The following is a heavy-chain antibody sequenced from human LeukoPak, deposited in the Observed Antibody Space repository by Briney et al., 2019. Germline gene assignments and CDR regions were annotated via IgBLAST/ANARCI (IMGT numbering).Heavy chain of an antibody. Sequence: SETLSLTCAVSGNSISTRNWWNWVRQPPGKGLDWIGEISHGGSTKYNPSLKNRVTISKDNSKNEFSLKLNSVTAADTAVYFCARSAGWWSLDYWGQGALVTVST. V-gene: IGHV4-4*02. D-gene: IGHD2-8*02. CDR3: ARSAGWWSLDY. CDR2: ISHGGST. CDR1: GNSISTRNW. J-gene: IGHJ4*02.